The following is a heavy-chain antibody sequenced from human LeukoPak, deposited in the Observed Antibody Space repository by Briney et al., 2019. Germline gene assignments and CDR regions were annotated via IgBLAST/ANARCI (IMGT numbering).Heavy chain of an antibody. CDR3: ARDAPGNTALDY. CDR1: GYTFVSYW. CDR2: INGYGSST. Sequence: GGSLRLSCAVSGYTFVSYWMHWVRQAPGKGLVWVSRINGYGSSTDFADSVKGRFTISRDNAKNTLYLQMNSLRAEDTAVYYCARDAPGNTALDYWGQGTLVTVSS. V-gene: IGHV3-74*01. J-gene: IGHJ4*02. D-gene: IGHD5-18*01.